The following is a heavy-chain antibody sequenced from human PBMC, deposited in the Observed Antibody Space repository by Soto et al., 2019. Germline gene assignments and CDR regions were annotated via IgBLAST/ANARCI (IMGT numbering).Heavy chain of an antibody. CDR3: ARDCSGGSCYEY. V-gene: IGHV3-33*01. J-gene: IGHJ4*02. CDR2: MRYDGRNK. D-gene: IGHD2-15*01. CDR1: GFTFSSYG. Sequence: QVQLVESGGGVVQPGRSLRLSCAASGFTFSSYGMHWVRQAPGKGLEWVAVMRYDGRNKYYADSVKGRFTVSRDNSKNTLYLLMNSLRAEDTAVYYCARDCSGGSCYEYWGQGTLVTVSS.